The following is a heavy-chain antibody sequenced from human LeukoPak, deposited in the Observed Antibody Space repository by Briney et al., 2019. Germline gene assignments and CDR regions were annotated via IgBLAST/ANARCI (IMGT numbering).Heavy chain of an antibody. V-gene: IGHV3-30*02. J-gene: IGHJ4*02. CDR3: TAEEGYLTNSGNSKGVDY. CDR2: IRSDGSNK. Sequence: GGSLRLSCAASGFTFSSYGMHWVRQAPGKGLEWVAFIRSDGSNKYYADSVKGRFTISRDNSKNTLYLQMNSLRAEDTAVYYCTAEEGYLTNSGNSKGVDYWGQGTLVTVSS. CDR1: GFTFSSYG. D-gene: IGHD1-26*01.